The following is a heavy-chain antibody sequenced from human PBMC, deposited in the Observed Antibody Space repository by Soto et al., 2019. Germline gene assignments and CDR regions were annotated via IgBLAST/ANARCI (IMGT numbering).Heavy chain of an antibody. V-gene: IGHV1-8*01. CDR3: ARFSGVSYNTYYFYYVIDD. J-gene: IGHJ6*02. CDR2: MNPNSGNT. Sequence: ASVKVSCKASGYTFTSYDINWVRQATGQGLEWMGWMNPNSGNTGYAQKFQGRVTMTRNTSISTAYMELSSLRSEDTAVYYCARFSGVSYNTYYFYYVIDDWGQGSTVTGSS. D-gene: IGHD2-15*01. CDR1: GYTFTSYD.